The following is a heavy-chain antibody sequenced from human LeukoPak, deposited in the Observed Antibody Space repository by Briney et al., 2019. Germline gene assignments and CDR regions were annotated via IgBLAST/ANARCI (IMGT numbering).Heavy chain of an antibody. D-gene: IGHD2-2*01. CDR1: RFTFSSYA. CDR3: AKDDCSSTSCFHWYY. J-gene: IGHJ4*02. Sequence: GGSLRLSCAASRFTFSSYAMSWVRQAPGKGLEWVSAISGSGGSTFYADSVKGRFTISRDNSKNTLYLQMNSLRAEDTAVYYFAKDDCSSTSCFHWYYWGQGTLVTVSS. CDR2: ISGSGGST. V-gene: IGHV3-23*01.